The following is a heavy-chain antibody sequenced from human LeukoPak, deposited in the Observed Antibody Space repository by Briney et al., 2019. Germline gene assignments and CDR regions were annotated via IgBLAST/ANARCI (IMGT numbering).Heavy chain of an antibody. D-gene: IGHD2-2*01. V-gene: IGHV4-34*01. CDR3: ASGFDCSSTSCYEFGY. CDR1: GGSFSGYY. Sequence: SETLSLTCAVYGGSFSGYYWSWIRQPPGKGLEWIGEINHSGSTNYNPSLKSRVTISVDTSKNQFSLKLSSVTAADTAVYYCASGFDCSSTSCYEFGYWGQGTLVTVSS. J-gene: IGHJ4*02. CDR2: INHSGST.